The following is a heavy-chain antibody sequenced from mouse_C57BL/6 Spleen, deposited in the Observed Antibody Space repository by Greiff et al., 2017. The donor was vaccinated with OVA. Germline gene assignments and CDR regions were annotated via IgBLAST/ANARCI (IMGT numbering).Heavy chain of an antibody. J-gene: IGHJ4*01. CDR2: ISSGSSTI. D-gene: IGHD1-1*01. Sequence: DVPLVESGGGLVKPGGSLQLSCAASVFTFSDYGMHWVRQAPEKGLEWVAYISSGSSTIYYADTVKGRFTISRDNAKNTLFLQMTSLRAEDTAMYYCARDYGSLYAMDYWGQGTSVTVSS. CDR3: ARDYGSLYAMDY. CDR1: VFTFSDYG. V-gene: IGHV5-17*01.